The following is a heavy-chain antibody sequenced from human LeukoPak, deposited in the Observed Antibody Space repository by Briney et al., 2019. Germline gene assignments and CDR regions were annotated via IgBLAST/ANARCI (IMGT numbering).Heavy chain of an antibody. V-gene: IGHV3-21*01. Sequence: PGGSLRLSCAASGFTFSSYSMNWVRQAPGKGLEWVSSISSSSSYIYYADSVKGRFTISRDNAKNSLYLQMNSLRAEDTAVHYCARDGRDGSGSYYNYYYGMDVWGKGTTVTVSS. CDR2: ISSSSSYI. D-gene: IGHD3-10*01. CDR1: GFTFSSYS. CDR3: ARDGRDGSGSYYNYYYGMDV. J-gene: IGHJ6*04.